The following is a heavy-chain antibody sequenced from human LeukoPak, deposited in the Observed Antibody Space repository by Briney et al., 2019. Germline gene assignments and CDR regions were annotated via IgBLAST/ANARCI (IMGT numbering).Heavy chain of an antibody. Sequence: GRSLRLSCAASGFTFSSYAMHWVRQAPGKGLEWVAVISYDGSNKYYADSVKGRFTISRDSSKNTLYLQMNSLRAEDTAVYYCARGRFYDILTGYNDYWGQGTLVTVSS. CDR3: ARGRFYDILTGYNDY. V-gene: IGHV3-30*04. CDR2: ISYDGSNK. CDR1: GFTFSSYA. J-gene: IGHJ4*02. D-gene: IGHD3-9*01.